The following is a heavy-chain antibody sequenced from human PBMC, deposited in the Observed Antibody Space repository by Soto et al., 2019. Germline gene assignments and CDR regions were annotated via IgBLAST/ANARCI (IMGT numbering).Heavy chain of an antibody. CDR3: TKDFSPSTMIVGILDY. V-gene: IGHV3-23*01. D-gene: IGHD3-22*01. CDR1: GFTFSSYA. Sequence: GGSLRLSCAASGFTFSSYAMSWVRQAPGKGLEWVSAISGSGGSTYYADSVKGRFTISRDNSKNTLYLQMNSLRAEDTAVYYCTKDFSPSTMIVGILDYWGQGTLVTVSS. CDR2: ISGSGGST. J-gene: IGHJ4*02.